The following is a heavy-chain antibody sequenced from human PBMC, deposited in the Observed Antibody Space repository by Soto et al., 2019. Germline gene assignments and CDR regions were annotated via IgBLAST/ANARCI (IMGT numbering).Heavy chain of an antibody. CDR2: MNPNSGNT. J-gene: IGHJ6*02. D-gene: IGHD6-13*01. Sequence: GAAVKVSCKASGYTFTSYDINWVRQATGQGLEWMGWMNPNSGNTGYAQKFQGRVTMTRNTSISTAHMELSSLRSEDTAVYYCARSMGSSPARPGHWYYYYGMDVWGQGTTVTVSS. CDR1: GYTFTSYD. V-gene: IGHV1-8*01. CDR3: ARSMGSSPARPGHWYYYYGMDV.